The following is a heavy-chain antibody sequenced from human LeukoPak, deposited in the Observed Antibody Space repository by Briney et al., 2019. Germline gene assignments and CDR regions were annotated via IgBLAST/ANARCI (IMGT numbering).Heavy chain of an antibody. Sequence: GGSLRLSCAASGFTVSNNYMSWVRQAPEKGLEWVSILYSRGSTYYAHSVKGRFTISRDDSKNTLYLQMNSLRAEDTAVYYCASGGMGARKFYSDPFHYWGQGTLVTVSS. V-gene: IGHV3-53*01. D-gene: IGHD2-15*01. CDR2: LYSRGST. CDR3: ASGGMGARKFYSDPFHY. CDR1: GFTVSNNY. J-gene: IGHJ4*02.